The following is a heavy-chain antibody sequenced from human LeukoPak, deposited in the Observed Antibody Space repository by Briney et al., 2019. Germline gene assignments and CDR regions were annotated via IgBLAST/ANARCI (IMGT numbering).Heavy chain of an antibody. CDR1: GFTFSNVW. V-gene: IGHV3-15*01. D-gene: IGHD3-10*01. CDR3: TTAVIRGLNAFDI. CDR2: IKSKTDGGTT. J-gene: IGHJ3*02. Sequence: GGSLRLSCAASGFTFSNVWMNWVRQAPGKGLEWVGRIKSKTDGGTTNYAAPVNARFTISRDDSKNTLYLQMNSLKTEDTAMYYCTTAVIRGLNAFDIWGQGTMVTVSS.